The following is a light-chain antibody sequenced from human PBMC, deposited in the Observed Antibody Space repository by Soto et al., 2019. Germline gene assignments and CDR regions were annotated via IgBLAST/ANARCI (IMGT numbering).Light chain of an antibody. J-gene: IGLJ3*02. V-gene: IGLV2-11*01. CDR3: CSYGGYFWV. CDR2: DVT. Sequence: QSALTQPRSVSGSPGQSVTISCTGTSRDVGGYDYVSWFQHHPGKVPKPMIYDVTKRPSGVPDRFSASKSGNTASLTISGLQAEDEADYYCCSYGGYFWVFGGGTKLTVL. CDR1: SRDVGGYDY.